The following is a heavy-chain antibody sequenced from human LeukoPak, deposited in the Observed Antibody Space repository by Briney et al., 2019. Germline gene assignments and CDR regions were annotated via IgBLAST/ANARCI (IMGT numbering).Heavy chain of an antibody. Sequence: GASVEVSCKASGYTFTSYGISWVRQAPGQGLEWMGIINPSGGSTTYAQKFQGRVTMTRDTSTRTAYMELSSLTSEDTAMYYCARGRTTWGQGTLVTVSS. CDR1: GYTFTSYG. CDR2: INPSGGST. D-gene: IGHD2/OR15-2a*01. CDR3: ARGRTT. J-gene: IGHJ4*02. V-gene: IGHV1-46*01.